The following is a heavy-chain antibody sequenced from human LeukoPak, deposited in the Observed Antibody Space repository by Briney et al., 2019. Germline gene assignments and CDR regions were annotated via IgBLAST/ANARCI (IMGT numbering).Heavy chain of an antibody. D-gene: IGHD3-10*01. V-gene: IGHV3-30*02. CDR2: IRYDGSNK. CDR3: AKEREYFMDFDN. Sequence: PGGSLRLSCAASGFIFSSSGMHWVPQAPGKGLEWVAFIRYDGSNKYYADSVKGRFTISRDNSKNTLYLQMNNLRAEDTAVYYCAKEREYFMDFDNWGQGTLVTVSS. CDR1: GFIFSSSG. J-gene: IGHJ4*02.